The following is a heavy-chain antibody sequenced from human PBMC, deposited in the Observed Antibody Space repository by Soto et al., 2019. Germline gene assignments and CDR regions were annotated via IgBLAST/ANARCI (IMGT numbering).Heavy chain of an antibody. Sequence: SWTLAVSCAVYGGSFSGYYWNWIRQPPGKGLEWIGKINHRGTTNYNPSLKSRVTISVDTSRNQLSLKLSSVTAADTAVYYCARGLVGATHYDAFDIWGQGTMVTGSS. CDR3: ARGLVGATHYDAFDI. V-gene: IGHV4-34*01. D-gene: IGHD1-26*01. CDR1: GGSFSGYY. CDR2: INHRGTT. J-gene: IGHJ3*02.